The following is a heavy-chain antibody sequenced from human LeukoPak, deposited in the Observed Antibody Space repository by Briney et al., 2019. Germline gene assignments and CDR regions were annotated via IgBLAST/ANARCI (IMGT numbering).Heavy chain of an antibody. CDR2: IYGGGTT. CDR3: ARDGPPAGAGDFDY. V-gene: IGHV3-53*01. J-gene: IGHJ4*02. D-gene: IGHD2-2*01. CDR1: GFTVSSAF. Sequence: GGSLRLSCAASGFTVSSAFMSWVRQAPGKGLEWVSIIYGGGTTYYADSVKGRFTISRDNAKNSLYLQMNSLRAEDTAVYYCARDGPPAGAGDFDYWGQGTPVTVSS.